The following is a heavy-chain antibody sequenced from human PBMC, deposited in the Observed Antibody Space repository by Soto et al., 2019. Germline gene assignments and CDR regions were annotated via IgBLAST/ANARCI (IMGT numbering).Heavy chain of an antibody. Sequence: SVILSLTCTLCGGSVNSDGYYWSWIRQPPGKGLQWIGYIYYSGTTNYNPSLRSRVTISVDTSNNQFSLKLSSVTAADTAVYYCARGSGFDYHYFDYWGQGTLVTSPQ. D-gene: IGHD5-12*01. J-gene: IGHJ4*02. V-gene: IGHV4-61*08. CDR3: ARGSGFDYHYFDY. CDR1: GGSVNSDGYY. CDR2: IYYSGTT.